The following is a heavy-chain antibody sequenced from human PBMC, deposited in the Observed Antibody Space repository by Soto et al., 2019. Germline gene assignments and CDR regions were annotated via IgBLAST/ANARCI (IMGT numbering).Heavy chain of an antibody. V-gene: IGHV3-53*01. J-gene: IGHJ4*02. D-gene: IGHD3-3*01. CDR3: ARLPGAFYYDNGDYDFLDY. Sequence: GGSLRLCCAASGLSVVGSYMNWFRQSEQKGLEWISVVYPDDNTYYAESVRGRFTISRDRSKNTVSLQMNSLRAEDTAVYYCARLPGAFYYDNGDYDFLDYWGQGTLVTVSS. CDR2: VYPDDNT. CDR1: GLSVVGSY.